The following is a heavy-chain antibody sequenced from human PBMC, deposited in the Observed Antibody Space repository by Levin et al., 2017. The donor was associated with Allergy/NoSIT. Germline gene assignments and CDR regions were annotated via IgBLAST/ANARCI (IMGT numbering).Heavy chain of an antibody. D-gene: IGHD2-21*01. V-gene: IGHV4-39*01. Sequence: PSETLSLTCTVSGVSISSGNYYWAWIRQPPGKGLEWIASIYDSGTSYYMPSLQSRVTISLEVSKNQFSLRLRSVTATDTAIYFCARRPLHSPGYFDFWGQGTLVRVSS. CDR2: IYDSGTS. CDR3: ARRPLHSPGYFDF. J-gene: IGHJ4*02. CDR1: GVSISSGNYY.